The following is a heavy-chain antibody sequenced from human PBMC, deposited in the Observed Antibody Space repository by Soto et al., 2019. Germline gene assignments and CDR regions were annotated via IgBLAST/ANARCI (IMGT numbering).Heavy chain of an antibody. Sequence: QVQLVQSGAEVKKPGSSVKVSCKASGGTFSSYTISWVRQAPGQGLEWVGRVIPILGIANYAQKFQGRVTITADKSTSTDYMELSSLRAEDTAVYYCASLDSYGSGSTDYWGQGTLVTVSS. V-gene: IGHV1-69*02. CDR3: ASLDSYGSGSTDY. D-gene: IGHD3-10*01. CDR2: VIPILGIA. J-gene: IGHJ4*02. CDR1: GGTFSSYT.